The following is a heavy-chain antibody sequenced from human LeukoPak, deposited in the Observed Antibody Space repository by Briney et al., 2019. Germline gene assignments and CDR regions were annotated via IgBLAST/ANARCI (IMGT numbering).Heavy chain of an antibody. CDR3: AREAAGGGYFDY. D-gene: IGHD6-13*01. V-gene: IGHV4-59*01. J-gene: IGHJ4*02. CDR2: IYYSGST. Sequence: SETLSLTCTVSGGSISSYYWSWIRQPPGKGLEWIGYIYYSGSTNYNPSLKSRVTISVDTSKNQFSLKLSSVTAADTAVYYCAREAAGGGYFDYWGQGTLVTVSS. CDR1: GGSISSYY.